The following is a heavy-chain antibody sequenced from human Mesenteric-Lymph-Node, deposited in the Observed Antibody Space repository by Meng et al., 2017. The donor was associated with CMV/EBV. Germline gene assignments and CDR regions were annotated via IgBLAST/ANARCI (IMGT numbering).Heavy chain of an antibody. J-gene: IGHJ3*02. CDR1: GFTFSSYS. D-gene: IGHD6-19*01. CDR3: ASLSSGWYRGDAFDI. CDR2: ISSSSSTI. V-gene: IGHV3-48*04. Sequence: GESLKISCAASGFTFSSYSMNWVRQAPGKGLEWVSYISSSSSTIYYADSVKGRFTISRDNAKNSLYLQMNSLRAEDTAVYYCASLSSGWYRGDAFDIWGQGTMVTVSS.